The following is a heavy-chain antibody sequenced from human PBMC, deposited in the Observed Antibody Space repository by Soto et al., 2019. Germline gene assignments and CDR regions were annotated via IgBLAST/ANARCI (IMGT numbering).Heavy chain of an antibody. Sequence: QVQLVESGGGVVQPGRSLRLSCAASGFTFSSYAMHWVRQAPGKGLEWVAVISYDGSNKYYADSVKGRFTISRDNSKNKLYLQMNSLRAEDTAVYYCARDLTTVTTQGGGWGQGTLVTVSS. D-gene: IGHD4-17*01. J-gene: IGHJ4*02. CDR3: ARDLTTVTTQGGG. CDR1: GFTFSSYA. CDR2: ISYDGSNK. V-gene: IGHV3-30-3*01.